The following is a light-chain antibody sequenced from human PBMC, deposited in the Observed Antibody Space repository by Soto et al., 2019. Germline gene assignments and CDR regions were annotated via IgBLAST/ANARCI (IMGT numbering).Light chain of an antibody. CDR3: SSYTSSSTPWV. CDR2: DVS. V-gene: IGLV2-14*01. J-gene: IGLJ3*02. CDR1: SSDVGGYNY. Sequence: QSALTQPASVSGSPGQSITISCTGTSSDVGGYNYVSWYQQHPGKAPKLMIYDVSNRPSGVSNRFSGSKSGNTASLTISGLQAEDEAVYYWSSYTSSSTPWVFGGGTKLTVL.